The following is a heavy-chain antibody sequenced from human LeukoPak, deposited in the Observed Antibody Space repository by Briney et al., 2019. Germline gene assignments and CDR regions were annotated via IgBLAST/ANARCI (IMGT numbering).Heavy chain of an antibody. J-gene: IGHJ4*02. CDR3: AKGGTQGYCSGGSCYYYFDY. CDR1: GFTFSSYA. D-gene: IGHD2-15*01. CDR2: ISYHGSNK. V-gene: IGHV3-30*04. Sequence: GGSLRLSCAASGFTFSSYAMHWVRQAPGKGLECVAVISYHGSNKYYADSVKGRFTISRDNSKNTLYLQMNSLRAEDTAVYYCAKGGTQGYCSGGSCYYYFDYWGQGTLVTVSS.